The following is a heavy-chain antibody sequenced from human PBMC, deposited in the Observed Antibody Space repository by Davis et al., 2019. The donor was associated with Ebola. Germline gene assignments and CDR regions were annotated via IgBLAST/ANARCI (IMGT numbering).Heavy chain of an antibody. J-gene: IGHJ4*02. D-gene: IGHD3-22*01. Sequence: SVKVSCKASGGTFSSYAISWVRQAPGQGLEWMGGIIPIFGTANYAQKFQGRATITADESTSTAYMELSSLRSEDTAVYYCARAHTYYYDSSGYYALDYWGQGTLVTVSS. CDR1: GGTFSSYA. CDR3: ARAHTYYYDSSGYYALDY. CDR2: IIPIFGTA. V-gene: IGHV1-69*13.